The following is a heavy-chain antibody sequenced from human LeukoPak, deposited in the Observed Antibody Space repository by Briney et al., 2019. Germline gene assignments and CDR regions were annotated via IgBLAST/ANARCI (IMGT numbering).Heavy chain of an antibody. CDR1: GFTVISNY. J-gene: IGHJ4*02. V-gene: IGHV3-53*01. D-gene: IGHD6-19*01. CDR3: ARDDSRVAGTDY. Sequence: GGSLRLSCAASGFTVISNYMSWVRQAPGKGLEWVSVIYSGGSTYYADSVQGRFTNSRDNSKNTLYLQMNSLRVEDTAIYYCARDDSRVAGTDYWGQGTLVTVSS. CDR2: IYSGGST.